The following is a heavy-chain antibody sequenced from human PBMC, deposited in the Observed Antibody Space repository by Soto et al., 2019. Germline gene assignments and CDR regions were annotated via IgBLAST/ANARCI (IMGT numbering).Heavy chain of an antibody. CDR3: ARDGRVVYYGMDV. CDR2: ISYDGSNK. J-gene: IGHJ6*02. V-gene: IGHV3-30-3*01. CDR1: GFTFSSYA. Sequence: QVQLVESGGGVVQPGRSLRLSCAASGFTFSSYAMHWVRQAPGKGLEWVAVISYDGSNKYYADSVKGRFTISRDNSNNTLYLQMNSLRAEDTAVYYCARDGRVVYYGMDVWGQGTTVTVSS.